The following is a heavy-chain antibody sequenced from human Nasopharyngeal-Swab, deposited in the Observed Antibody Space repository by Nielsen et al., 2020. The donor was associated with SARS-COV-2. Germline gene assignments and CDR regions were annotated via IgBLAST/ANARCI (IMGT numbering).Heavy chain of an antibody. D-gene: IGHD6-13*01. V-gene: IGHV3-53*01. J-gene: IGHJ5*02. Sequence: VRQAPGKGLEWVSVIYSGGSTYYADSVKGRFTISRDNSKNTLYLQMNSLRAKDTAVYYCARERGVAAAGTWFDPWGQGTLVTVSS. CDR3: ARERGVAAAGTWFDP. CDR2: IYSGGST.